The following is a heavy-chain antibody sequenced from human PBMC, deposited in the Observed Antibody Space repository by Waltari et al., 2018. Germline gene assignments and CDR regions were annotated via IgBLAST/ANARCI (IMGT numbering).Heavy chain of an antibody. J-gene: IGHJ4*02. CDR3: ARGAPLIGGEQYLDN. CDR1: GYVFTAYY. CDR2: INPNSGDT. D-gene: IGHD2-21*01. V-gene: IGHV1-2*02. Sequence: QVQLVQSGAEVKKPGASVKVSCKTSGYVFTAYYMFWVRQAPGQGLQCMGWINPNSGDTDYAQKVQGRFIMTRDTSITTAYIELSNLTSDDTAIYYCARGAPLIGGEQYLDNWGQGTLVTVSS.